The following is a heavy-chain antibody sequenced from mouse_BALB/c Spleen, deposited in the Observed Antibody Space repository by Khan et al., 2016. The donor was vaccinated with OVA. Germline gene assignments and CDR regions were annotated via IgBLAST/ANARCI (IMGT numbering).Heavy chain of an antibody. D-gene: IGHD2-14*01. J-gene: IGHJ4*01. CDR2: IHTYTGEP. CDR3: ARVGYNGTMDC. Sequence: QIQLVQSGPELKKPGETVQISCKASGFTFTNYGMNWVKQAPGKGLKWMGWIHTYTGEPTFADDFKGRFAFSLETSASTAYLQINSLKNEDTATYVCARVGYNGTMDCWGQGTSVTVSS. V-gene: IGHV9-3-1*01. CDR1: GFTFTNYG.